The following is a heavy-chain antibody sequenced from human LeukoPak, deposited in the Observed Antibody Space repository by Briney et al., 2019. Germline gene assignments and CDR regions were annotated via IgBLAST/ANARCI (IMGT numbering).Heavy chain of an antibody. V-gene: IGHV4-4*07. D-gene: IGHD1-7*01. J-gene: IGHJ4*02. CDR3: ARETLGGTTNYFDY. CDR2: VYTSGYS. Sequence: SETLSLTCSVSGGSMNTYYWTWMRQPAGRGLEWIGRVYTSGYSKTNPSLQSRVTMSVDTSKRQLSLMLTSLTAADTAVYYCARETLGGTTNYFDYWGGGILVPVSS. CDR1: GGSMNTYY.